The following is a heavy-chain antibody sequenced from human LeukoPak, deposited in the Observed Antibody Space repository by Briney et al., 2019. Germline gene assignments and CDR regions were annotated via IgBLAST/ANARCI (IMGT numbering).Heavy chain of an antibody. D-gene: IGHD6-19*01. V-gene: IGHV3-66*01. CDR3: ARDLRAVAGPSYNWFDP. J-gene: IGHJ5*02. CDR2: IYSGSST. Sequence: GGSLRLSCAASGFTVSSNYMSWVRQAPGKGLEWVSVIYSGSSTYYADSVKGRFTISRDNSKNTLYLQMNSLRAEDTAVYYCARDLRAVAGPSYNWFDPWGQGTLVTVSS. CDR1: GFTVSSNY.